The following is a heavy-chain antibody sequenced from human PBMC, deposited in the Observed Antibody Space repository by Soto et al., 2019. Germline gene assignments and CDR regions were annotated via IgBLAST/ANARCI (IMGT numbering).Heavy chain of an antibody. CDR2: IYSGGYT. D-gene: IGHD3-10*01. Sequence: EVQLVESGGGLIQPGGSLRLSCAVSGFTVSNNYMSWVRQAPGKGLEGVSVIYSGGYTAYGDSVKGRFTISRDYSKNTHNLKIKSLGADDPAVYYCATRAGGGGYWGQGTLVTVSS. CDR3: ATRAGGGGY. V-gene: IGHV3-53*01. CDR1: GFTVSNNY. J-gene: IGHJ4*02.